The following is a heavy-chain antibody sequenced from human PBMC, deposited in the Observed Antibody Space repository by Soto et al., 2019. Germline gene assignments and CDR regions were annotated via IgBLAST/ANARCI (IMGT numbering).Heavy chain of an antibody. D-gene: IGHD3-3*01. J-gene: IGHJ4*02. Sequence: ASVKVSCQFSGYTLTELSMHWVRQAPVKGLEWMGGFDPEDGETIYAQKFQGRVTMTEDTSTDTAYMELSSLRSEDTAVYYCATAIFRDDFDYCGQGTLVTVSS. CDR3: ATAIFRDDFDY. V-gene: IGHV1-24*01. CDR2: FDPEDGET. CDR1: GYTLTELS.